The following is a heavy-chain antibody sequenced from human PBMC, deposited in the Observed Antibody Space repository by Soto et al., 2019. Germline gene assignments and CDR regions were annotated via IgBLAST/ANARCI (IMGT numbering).Heavy chain of an antibody. Sequence: TLSLTCTVSGGSISSGGYYWSWIRQHPGKGLEWIGYIYYSGSTYYNKSLKSRVTISVDTSKNQLSLKLSTVTAADTAVYYCAASCVGCGGFNYYGMDVWGQGTTVTVSS. J-gene: IGHJ6*02. CDR2: IYYSGST. D-gene: IGHD2-21*01. CDR1: GGSISSGGYY. CDR3: AASCVGCGGFNYYGMDV. V-gene: IGHV4-31*03.